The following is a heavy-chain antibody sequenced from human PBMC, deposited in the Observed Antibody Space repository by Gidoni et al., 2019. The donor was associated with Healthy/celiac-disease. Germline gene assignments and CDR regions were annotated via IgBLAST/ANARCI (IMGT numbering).Heavy chain of an antibody. CDR2: IYYSGST. CDR1: AASINSRSSY. J-gene: IGHJ4*02. V-gene: IGHV4-39*01. Sequence: QRQLQESGPGLAKPSETLSLTCTAPAASINSRSSYWGWLRQPPGKGLEWIGSIYYSGSTYYNPSLKSRVTISVDASKNQFSLKLSSVTAADTAVYYCARLGGLIAAAGTGFDYWGQGTLVTVSS. CDR3: ARLGGLIAAAGTGFDY. D-gene: IGHD6-13*01.